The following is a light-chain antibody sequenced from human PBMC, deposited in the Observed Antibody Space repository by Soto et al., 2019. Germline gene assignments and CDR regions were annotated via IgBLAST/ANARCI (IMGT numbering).Light chain of an antibody. CDR3: QQYYTTPPT. CDR1: QSVLYSSNNKNY. J-gene: IGKJ1*01. Sequence: DIVMTQSPDSLAVSLGERATINCKSSQSVLYSSNNKNYLAWYQQKPGQPPKLLIYWASTRESGVTHRFSGSGSGTDFTLTISSLQAEDLAVYYCQQYYTTPPTFGQGTKVEIK. CDR2: WAS. V-gene: IGKV4-1*01.